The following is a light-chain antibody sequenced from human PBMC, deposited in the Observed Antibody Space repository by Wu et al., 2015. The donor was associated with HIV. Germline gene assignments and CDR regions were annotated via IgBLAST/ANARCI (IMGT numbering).Light chain of an antibody. CDR1: QSVSNW. V-gene: IGKV1-5*03. Sequence: DIQMTQSPSTVSASLGDRVTITCRASQSVSNWLAWYQQRPGEAPKLLIYEASRLHSGVASRFSGSGSGTQFTLTINNLQPGDVGTYYCQEYSSYSRYTFGQGTKLDIK. CDR3: QEYSSYSRYT. J-gene: IGKJ2*01. CDR2: EAS.